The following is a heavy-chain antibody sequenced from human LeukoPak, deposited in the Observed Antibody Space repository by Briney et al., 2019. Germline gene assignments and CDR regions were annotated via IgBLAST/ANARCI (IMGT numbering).Heavy chain of an antibody. J-gene: IGHJ3*02. V-gene: IGHV3-30*02. CDR1: GFTFSSYG. Sequence: GGSLRLSCAASGFTFSSYGMHWVRQAPGKGLEWVAFIRYDGSNKYYADSVKGRFTISRDNSKNTLYLQMNSLRAEDTAVYYCARDSVRDGNLEGHDAFDIWGQGTMVTVSS. CDR3: ARDSVRDGNLEGHDAFDI. D-gene: IGHD5-24*01. CDR2: IRYDGSNK.